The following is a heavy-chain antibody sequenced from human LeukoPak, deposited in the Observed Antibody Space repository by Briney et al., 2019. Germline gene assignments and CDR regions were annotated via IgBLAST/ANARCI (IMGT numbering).Heavy chain of an antibody. J-gene: IGHJ4*02. CDR2: INPNSGGT. CDR1: GYTFTGYY. CDR3: ARFGPRSGSYYFDY. D-gene: IGHD3-10*01. V-gene: IGHV1-2*02. Sequence: ASVKVSCKASGYTFTGYYMHWVPQAPGQGLEWMGWINPNSGGTNYAQKFQGRVTMTRDTSISTAYTELSRLRSDDTAVYYCARFGPRSGSYYFDYWGQGTLVTVSS.